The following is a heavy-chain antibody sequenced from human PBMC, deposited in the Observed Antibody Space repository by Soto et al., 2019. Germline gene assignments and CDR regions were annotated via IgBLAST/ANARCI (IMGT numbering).Heavy chain of an antibody. J-gene: IGHJ4*02. CDR3: ARQQVDRGSYLLVDY. Sequence: QVQLVQSGAEVKKPGASVKVSCKASGYTFTSYGITWVRQAPGQGLEWMGWISAYNGNTNYAQKLQGRVTMTTDTSTSTAYMELRSLRSDDTAVYYCARQQVDRGSYLLVDYWGQGTLVTVSS. D-gene: IGHD3-16*02. CDR1: GYTFTSYG. CDR2: ISAYNGNT. V-gene: IGHV1-18*01.